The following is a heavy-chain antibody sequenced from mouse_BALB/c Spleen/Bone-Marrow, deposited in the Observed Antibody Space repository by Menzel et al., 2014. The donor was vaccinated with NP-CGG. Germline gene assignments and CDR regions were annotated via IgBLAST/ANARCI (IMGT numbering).Heavy chain of an antibody. CDR2: IWGGGST. D-gene: IGHD1-3*01. V-gene: IGHV2-6-5*01. J-gene: IGHJ4*01. CDR1: GFSLTDYG. Sequence: QVQLKDSGPGLVAPSQSLSITCTVSGFSLTDYGVSWIRQPPGKGLEWLGGIWGGGSTYYNSALKSRLSISKDNSKSQVYLKMNSLQTDDTAMCYCAKHRLTYYAMDYWGQGTSVTISS. CDR3: AKHRLTYYAMDY.